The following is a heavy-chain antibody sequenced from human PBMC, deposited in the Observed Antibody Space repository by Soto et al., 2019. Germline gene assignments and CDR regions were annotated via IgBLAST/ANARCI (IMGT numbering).Heavy chain of an antibody. V-gene: IGHV4-59*01. Sequence: SETLSLTCTVSGGSISSYYWSWIRQPPGKGLEWIGYIYYSGSTNYNPSLKSRVTISVDTSKNQFSLKLSSVTAADTAVYYCARGPYYDSSGYYYPVAFDIWGQGTMVTVS. CDR1: GGSISSYY. J-gene: IGHJ3*02. D-gene: IGHD3-22*01. CDR2: IYYSGST. CDR3: ARGPYYDSSGYYYPVAFDI.